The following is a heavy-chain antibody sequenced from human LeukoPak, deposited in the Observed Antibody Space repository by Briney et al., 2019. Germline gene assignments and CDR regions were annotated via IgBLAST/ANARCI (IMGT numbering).Heavy chain of an antibody. CDR3: ARGSPMHDYIVVVPAAGSAFDI. CDR1: GFTFSYYW. V-gene: IGHV3-74*01. Sequence: GGSLRLSCAASGFTFSYYWMYWVRQAPGKGLVWVSRINGDGSSTSYADSVKGRFTISRDNAKNTLYLQMNSLRAEDTAVYYCARGSPMHDYIVVVPAAGSAFDIWGQGTMVTVSS. CDR2: INGDGSST. D-gene: IGHD2-2*01. J-gene: IGHJ3*02.